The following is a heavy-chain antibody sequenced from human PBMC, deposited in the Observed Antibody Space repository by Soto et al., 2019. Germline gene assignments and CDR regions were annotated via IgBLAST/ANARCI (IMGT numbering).Heavy chain of an antibody. Sequence: QLQLQESGPGLVKPSETLSLTCTVSGGSISSSSYYWGWIRQPPGKGLEWIGSIYYSGSTYYNPSLTRRVTISVDTSKNQFSLRLSSVTAADTAVFYCARQTYYYDSSAYYFFYYWGQGTLVTVSS. V-gene: IGHV4-39*01. CDR3: ARQTYYYDSSAYYFFYY. CDR2: IYYSGST. CDR1: GGSISSSSYY. J-gene: IGHJ4*02. D-gene: IGHD3-22*01.